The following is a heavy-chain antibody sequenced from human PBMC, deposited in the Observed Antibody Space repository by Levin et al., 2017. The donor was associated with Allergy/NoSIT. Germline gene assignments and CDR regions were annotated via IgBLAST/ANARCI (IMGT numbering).Heavy chain of an antibody. D-gene: IGHD2-2*01. CDR3: ARGGAVVPAAKVYYYGMDV. CDR2: INHSGST. CDR1: GGSFSGYY. Sequence: SQTLSLTCAVYGGSFSGYYWSWIRQPPGKGLEWIGEINHSGSTNYNPSLKSRVTISVDTSKNQFSLKLSSVTAADTAVYYCARGGAVVPAAKVYYYGMDVWGQGTTVTVSS. J-gene: IGHJ6*02. V-gene: IGHV4-34*01.